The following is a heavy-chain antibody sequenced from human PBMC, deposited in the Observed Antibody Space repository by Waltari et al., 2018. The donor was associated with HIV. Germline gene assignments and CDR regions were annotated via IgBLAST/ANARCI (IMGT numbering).Heavy chain of an antibody. V-gene: IGHV3-30*02. CDR2: IRYDGNTK. CDR3: AKELRSGYSYYYYGMDV. J-gene: IGHJ6*02. D-gene: IGHD2-15*01. Sequence: QGQLVESGGGVVQPGGSLRLSCAAAGFSFSIPGMHWARQAPGKGLEWVTFIRYDGNTKYYADSVKGRFTISRDNSKNTLYLQMSSLRAEDTAVYYCAKELRSGYSYYYYGMDVWGQGTTVTVSS. CDR1: GFSFSIPG.